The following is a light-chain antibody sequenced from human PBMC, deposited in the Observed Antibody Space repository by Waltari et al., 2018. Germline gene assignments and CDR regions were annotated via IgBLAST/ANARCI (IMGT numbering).Light chain of an antibody. V-gene: IGLV2-11*01. CDR2: EVS. J-gene: IGLJ2*01. Sequence: QSALTQPRSVSGSPGQPVTISCTGTSSDVGGYNYASWYQRHPGKAPKLMIYEVSTRPSGVPDRFSGSKSGNTASLTISGLQAEDEADYYCCSYAGSYTGVFGGGTQLTVL. CDR1: SSDVGGYNY. CDR3: CSYAGSYTGV.